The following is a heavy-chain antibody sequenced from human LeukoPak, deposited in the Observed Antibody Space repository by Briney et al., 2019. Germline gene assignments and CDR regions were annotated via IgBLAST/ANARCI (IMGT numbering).Heavy chain of an antibody. D-gene: IGHD3-22*01. Sequence: ASEKVSCKASGYTFTSYDINWVRQATGQGLEWMGWMNPNSGNTGYAQKFQGRVTITRNTSISTAYMELSSLRSEDTAVYYCARGGHYYDSSGYPTDYWGQGTLVTVSS. V-gene: IGHV1-8*03. CDR1: GYTFTSYD. CDR2: MNPNSGNT. J-gene: IGHJ4*02. CDR3: ARGGHYYDSSGYPTDY.